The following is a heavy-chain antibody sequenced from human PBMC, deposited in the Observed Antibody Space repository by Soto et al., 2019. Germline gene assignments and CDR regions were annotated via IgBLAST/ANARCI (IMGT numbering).Heavy chain of an antibody. D-gene: IGHD3-22*01. V-gene: IGHV5-51*01. CDR2: IYPGDSDT. CDR3: ARRGYYDSSGYPL. J-gene: IGHJ4*02. Sequence: GESLKSSCNGSGYSFTSYWIGWVRQMPGKGLEWMGIIYPGDSDTRYSPSFQGQVTISADKSISTAYLQWSSLKASDTAMYYCARRGYYDSSGYPLWGQGTLVTVSS. CDR1: GYSFTSYW.